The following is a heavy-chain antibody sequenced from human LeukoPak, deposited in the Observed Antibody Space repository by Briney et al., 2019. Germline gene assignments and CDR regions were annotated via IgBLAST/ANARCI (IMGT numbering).Heavy chain of an antibody. CDR2: ISGSGGTT. CDR3: ARPYDTRGYFPDY. CDR1: GFTFSSYA. V-gene: IGHV3-23*01. J-gene: IGHJ4*02. Sequence: GGSLRLSCAASGFTFSSYAMSWVRQAPGKGLEWVSGISGSGGTTYYADSVKGRFAISRDNAKNSLYLQMNSLGAEDTAVYYCARPYDTRGYFPDYWGQGTLVTVSS. D-gene: IGHD3-22*01.